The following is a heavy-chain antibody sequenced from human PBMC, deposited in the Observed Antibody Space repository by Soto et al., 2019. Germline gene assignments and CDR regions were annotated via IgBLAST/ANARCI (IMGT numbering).Heavy chain of an antibody. CDR1: GFTLSSPA. V-gene: IGHV3-23*01. Sequence: GSPGLSFAASGFTLSSPALELVRQAPGKGLEWVSAISGSGGSTYYADSVRGRFTISRDNSKNTLYLQMNSLRAEDTAVYYCAKILGAFDYWGQGTLVTVSS. CDR2: ISGSGGST. D-gene: IGHD3-3*01. J-gene: IGHJ4*02. CDR3: AKILGAFDY.